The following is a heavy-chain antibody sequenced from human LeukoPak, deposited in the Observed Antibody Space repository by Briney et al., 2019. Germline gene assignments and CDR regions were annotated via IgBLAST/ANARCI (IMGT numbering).Heavy chain of an antibody. CDR1: GFIFSSYS. J-gene: IGHJ4*02. CDR2: ISRSSSTI. Sequence: AGGSLRLSCAASGFIFSSYSMNWVRQAPGKGLEWVSYISRSSSTIYYADSVKGRFTTSRDNAKNSLYLQMNSLRAEDTAVYYCARQGVDYYDTSGYWVFDYWGQGALVTVSS. CDR3: ARQGVDYYDTSGYWVFDY. V-gene: IGHV3-48*01. D-gene: IGHD3-22*01.